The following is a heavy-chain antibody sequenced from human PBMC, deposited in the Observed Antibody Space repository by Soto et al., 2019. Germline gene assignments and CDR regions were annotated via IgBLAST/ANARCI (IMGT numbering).Heavy chain of an antibody. V-gene: IGHV4-34*01. Sequence: PSETLSLTGAVYGGSFSGYYWSWIRQPPGKGLEWIGEINHSGSTNYNPSLKSRVTISVDTSKNQFSLKLSSVTAADTAVYYCARNNYKLLNNTGWFDPFGQGTLVTFSS. CDR2: INHSGST. J-gene: IGHJ5*02. CDR1: GGSFSGYY. D-gene: IGHD2-2*01. CDR3: ARNNYKLLNNTGWFDP.